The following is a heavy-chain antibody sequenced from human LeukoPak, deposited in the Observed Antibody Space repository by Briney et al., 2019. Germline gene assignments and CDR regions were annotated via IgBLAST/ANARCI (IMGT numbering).Heavy chain of an antibody. V-gene: IGHV3-9*01. Sequence: GGSLRLSCAASGFTFDDYAMHWVRQAPGKGLEWVSGISWNSGSIGYADSVKGRFTISRDNAKNSLYLQMNSLRAEDTALYYCAKDISSGDQYCSGGSCYWGGYGDYPGGFDYWGQGTLVTVSS. CDR3: AKDISSGDQYCSGGSCYWGGYGDYPGGFDY. CDR2: ISWNSGSI. D-gene: IGHD2-15*01. CDR1: GFTFDDYA. J-gene: IGHJ4*02.